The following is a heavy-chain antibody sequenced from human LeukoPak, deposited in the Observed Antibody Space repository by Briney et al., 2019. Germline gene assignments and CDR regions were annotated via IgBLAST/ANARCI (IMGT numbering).Heavy chain of an antibody. CDR3: ARVLWFGELRYYMDV. Sequence: SETLSLTCAVYGGSFSGYYWSWIRQPPGKGLEWIGEINHSGSTNYNPSLKSRVTISVDTSKNQFSLKLSSVTAADTAVYYCARVLWFGELRYYMDVWGKGTTVTISS. J-gene: IGHJ6*03. CDR1: GGSFSGYY. CDR2: INHSGST. D-gene: IGHD3-10*01. V-gene: IGHV4-34*01.